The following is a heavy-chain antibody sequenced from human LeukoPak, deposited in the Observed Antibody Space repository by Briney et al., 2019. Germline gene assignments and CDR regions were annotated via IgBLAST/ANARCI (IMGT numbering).Heavy chain of an antibody. CDR2: ISDSGNKT. J-gene: IGHJ4*02. CDR3: AKVGGWDQKGY. D-gene: IGHD1-26*01. V-gene: IGHV3-23*01. CDR1: GFTFRLYA. Sequence: GGSLRLSCAASGFTFRLYALNWVRQAPGKGLEWVSLISDSGNKTYYADSVKGRFTISRDSSKNTLYLQMNSLRAEDTAVYYCAKVGGWDQKGYWGQGTLVTVSS.